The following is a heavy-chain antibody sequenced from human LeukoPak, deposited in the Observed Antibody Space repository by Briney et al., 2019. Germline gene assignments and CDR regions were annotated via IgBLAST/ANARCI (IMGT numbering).Heavy chain of an antibody. J-gene: IGHJ4*02. V-gene: IGHV1-2*02. D-gene: IGHD1-7*01. Sequence: ASVKVSCKASGYTFTAYYVHWLRQAPGQGLEWMGWINPNSGDTSSAQKFQGRVTMTRDTSISTVYMELSSLRSDDTAVYYCARDYIDPGNYTPLGYWGQGTLVTVSS. CDR3: ARDYIDPGNYTPLGY. CDR1: GYTFTAYY. CDR2: INPNSGDT.